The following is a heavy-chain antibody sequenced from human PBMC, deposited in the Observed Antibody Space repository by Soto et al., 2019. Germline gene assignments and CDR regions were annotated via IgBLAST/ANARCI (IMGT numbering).Heavy chain of an antibody. D-gene: IGHD3-3*01. J-gene: IGHJ6*02. CDR1: GYTLTELS. V-gene: IGHV1-24*01. CDR3: ATETGQRSGDDFWSGYHYPPGDYYGMDV. Sequence: ASVKVSCKVSGYTLTELSMHWVRQAPGKGLEWMGGFDPEDGETIYAQKFQGRVTMTEDTSTDTAYMEPSSLRSEDTAVYYCATETGQRSGDDFWSGYHYPPGDYYGMDVWGQGTTVTVSS. CDR2: FDPEDGET.